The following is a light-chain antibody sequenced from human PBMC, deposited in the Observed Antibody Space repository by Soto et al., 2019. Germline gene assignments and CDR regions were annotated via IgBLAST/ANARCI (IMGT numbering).Light chain of an antibody. J-gene: IGKJ2*01. CDR3: QQANSFPYT. V-gene: IGKV1-12*01. CDR1: QDISPW. Sequence: DLQMTQSPSFVSASVGDRVTITCRASQDISPWLAWYQQKPGRAPNLLIYTASSLQSGVPSRFSGSGSGTDFTLTISSLQPEDFATYYCQQANSFPYTFGQGTKLEIK. CDR2: TAS.